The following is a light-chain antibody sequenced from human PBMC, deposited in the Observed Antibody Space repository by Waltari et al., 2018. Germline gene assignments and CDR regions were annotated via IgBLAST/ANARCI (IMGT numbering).Light chain of an antibody. Sequence: ETVLTQSPATLSLSPGDRATLSCRASHSVDWYLAWYQQRPGQPPRLLIYDTSNRAPGIPARFSGSGSDTDFTLTISSLEPEDFAVYYCQQRRSWPLTFGGGTKVEIE. CDR1: HSVDWY. J-gene: IGKJ4*01. CDR3: QQRRSWPLT. CDR2: DTS. V-gene: IGKV3-11*01.